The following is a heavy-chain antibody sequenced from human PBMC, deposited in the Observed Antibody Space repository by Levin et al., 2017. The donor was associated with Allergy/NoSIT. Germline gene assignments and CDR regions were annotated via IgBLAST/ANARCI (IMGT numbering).Heavy chain of an antibody. CDR1: GYSFTSYW. CDR3: ARLGGKIQLWLQSFDY. D-gene: IGHD5-18*01. J-gene: IGHJ4*02. Sequence: GESLKISCKGSGYSFTSYWIGWVRQMPGKGLEWMGIIYPGDSDTRYSPSFQGQVTISADKSISTAYLQWSSLKASDTAMYYCARLGGKIQLWLQSFDYWGQGTLVTVSS. CDR2: IYPGDSDT. V-gene: IGHV5-51*01.